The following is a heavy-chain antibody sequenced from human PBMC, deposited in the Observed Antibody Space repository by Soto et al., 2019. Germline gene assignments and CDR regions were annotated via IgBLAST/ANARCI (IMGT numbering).Heavy chain of an antibody. CDR1: GGSISSGGYY. CDR3: ARDYRYYYDSSGPFDY. CDR2: IYYSGST. J-gene: IGHJ4*02. D-gene: IGHD3-22*01. V-gene: IGHV4-31*03. Sequence: PSETLSLTCTVSGGSISSGGYYWSWIRQHPGKGLEWIGYIYYSGSTYYNPSLKSRVIISVDTSKNQFSLKLSSVTAADTAVYYCARDYRYYYDSSGPFDYWGQGTLVTVSS.